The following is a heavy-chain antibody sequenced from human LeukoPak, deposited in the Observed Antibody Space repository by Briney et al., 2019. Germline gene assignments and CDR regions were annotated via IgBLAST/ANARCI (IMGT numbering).Heavy chain of an antibody. V-gene: IGHV1-18*01. CDR2: ISAYNGNT. CDR1: GYTFTSYG. D-gene: IGHD4-17*01. Sequence: ASVKVSCKASGYTFTSYGISWVRQAPGQGLEWMGWISAYNGNTNYAQKLQGRVTMTTDTSTSTACMELRSLRSDDTAVYYCARISTVTTSPYYYYYYGMDVWGQGTTVTVSS. CDR3: ARISTVTTSPYYYYYYGMDV. J-gene: IGHJ6*02.